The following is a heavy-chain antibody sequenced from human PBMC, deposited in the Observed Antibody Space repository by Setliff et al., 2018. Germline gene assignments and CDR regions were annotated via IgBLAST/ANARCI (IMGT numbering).Heavy chain of an antibody. V-gene: IGHV1-8*02. D-gene: IGHD3-22*01. CDR2: MNPNSGNT. Sequence: ASVKVSCKASGYTFTSYDINWVRQATGQGLEWMGWMNPNSGNTGYAQKFQGRVTMTRNTSISTAYMELSSLRSEDTAVYYCARGQGTYYYDSSGYYYVRGLFDPWGQGTLVTVSS. CDR1: GYTFTSYD. CDR3: ARGQGTYYYDSSGYYYVRGLFDP. J-gene: IGHJ5*02.